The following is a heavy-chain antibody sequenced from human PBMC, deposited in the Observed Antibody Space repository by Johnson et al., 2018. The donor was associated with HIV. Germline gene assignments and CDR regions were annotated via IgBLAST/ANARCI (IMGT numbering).Heavy chain of an antibody. CDR1: GFTVTNAW. CDR3: ARDAQEGELGGDGAFDI. D-gene: IGHD1-26*01. V-gene: IGHV3-15*01. CDR2: IKSKTDGGTT. Sequence: VQLVESGGGLVKPGGSLRLSCGPSGFTVTNAWMNWVRQAPGKGLEWVGRIKSKTDGGTTDYAAPVKGRFTISRDDSKTTVYLQMNSLKTGDTAVYYCARDAQEGELGGDGAFDIWGQGTMVTVSS. J-gene: IGHJ3*02.